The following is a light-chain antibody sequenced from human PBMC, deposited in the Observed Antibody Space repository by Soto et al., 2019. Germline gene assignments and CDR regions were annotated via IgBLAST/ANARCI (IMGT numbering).Light chain of an antibody. CDR2: LYSDGSH. Sequence: QLVLTQSPSASASLGASVKLTCTLSSGHSTYAIAWHQQQPEKGPRYLMKLYSDGSHSKGDGIPDRFSGSSSGAERYLTISSLQSEDEADYYCQTWGTGIQVIFGGGTKLTVL. V-gene: IGLV4-69*01. CDR1: SGHSTYA. CDR3: QTWGTGIQVI. J-gene: IGLJ2*01.